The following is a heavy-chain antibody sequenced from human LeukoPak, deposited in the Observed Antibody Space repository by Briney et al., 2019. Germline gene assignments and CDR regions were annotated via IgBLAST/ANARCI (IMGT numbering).Heavy chain of an antibody. CDR1: GGTFSSYA. Sequence: GASVKVSCKASGGTFSSYAISWVRQAPGQGLEWMGGIIPIFGTANYAQKFQGRVTITADESTSTAYMELSSLRSEDTAVYYCARGLIAYGGNSDDDFDIWGQGTMVTVSS. CDR3: ARGLIAYGGNSDDDFDI. D-gene: IGHD4-23*01. J-gene: IGHJ3*02. V-gene: IGHV1-69*13. CDR2: IIPIFGTA.